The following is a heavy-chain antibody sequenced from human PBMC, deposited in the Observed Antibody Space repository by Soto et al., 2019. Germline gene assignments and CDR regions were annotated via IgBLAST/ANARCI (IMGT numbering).Heavy chain of an antibody. D-gene: IGHD3-3*01. CDR1: GFTFSSYS. J-gene: IGHJ4*02. CDR3: AREEYYDFWSGPFDY. CDR2: ISYDGSNK. V-gene: IGHV3-30-3*01. Sequence: PGGALRLSRAASGFTFSSYSMLRVRPAPGKGLEWVAVISYDGSNKYYADSVKGRFTISRDNSKNTLYLQMNSLRAEDTAVYYCAREEYYDFWSGPFDYWGQGTLVTVSS.